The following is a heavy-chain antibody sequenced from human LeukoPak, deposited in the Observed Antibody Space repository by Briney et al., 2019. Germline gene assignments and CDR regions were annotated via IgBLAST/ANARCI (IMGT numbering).Heavy chain of an antibody. V-gene: IGHV3-23*01. CDR3: AKVLAGLIDY. CDR1: GFTFSNAW. Sequence: GGSLRLSCAASGFTFSNAWMSWVRQAPGKGLEWVSAISGSGGSTYYADSVKGRFTIFRDNSKNTLYLQMNSLRAEDTAVYYCAKVLAGLIDYWGQGTLVTVSS. D-gene: IGHD3-22*01. J-gene: IGHJ4*02. CDR2: ISGSGGST.